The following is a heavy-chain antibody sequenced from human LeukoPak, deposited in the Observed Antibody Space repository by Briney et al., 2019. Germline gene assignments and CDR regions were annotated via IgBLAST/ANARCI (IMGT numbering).Heavy chain of an antibody. D-gene: IGHD6-19*01. J-gene: IGHJ4*02. CDR2: IYYSGST. CDR1: GGSISTYC. CDR3: ARAFAYSSGWYMDY. V-gene: IGHV4-59*01. Sequence: PSETLSLTCTVSGGSISTYCWTWIRQPPGKGLEWIGHIYYSGSTSYNPSLKSRVTISVDTSKNQFSLKLSSVTAADTAVYYCARAFAYSSGWYMDYWGQGTLVTVSS.